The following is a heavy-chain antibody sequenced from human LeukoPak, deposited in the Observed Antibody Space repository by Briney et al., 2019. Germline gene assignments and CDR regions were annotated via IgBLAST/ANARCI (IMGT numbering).Heavy chain of an antibody. CDR1: GYTFTSYY. Sequence: SVKVSCKASGYTFTSYYMHRVRQAPGQGLEWMGGIIPIFGTANYAQKFQGRVTITADESTSTAYMELSSLRSEDTAVYYCASGRITIFGVVRGGYYYYYMDVWGKGTTVTVSS. CDR2: IIPIFGTA. V-gene: IGHV1-69*13. CDR3: ASGRITIFGVVRGGYYYYYMDV. J-gene: IGHJ6*03. D-gene: IGHD3-3*01.